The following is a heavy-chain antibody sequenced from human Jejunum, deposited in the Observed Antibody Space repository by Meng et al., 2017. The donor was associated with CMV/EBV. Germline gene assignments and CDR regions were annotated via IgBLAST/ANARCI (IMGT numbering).Heavy chain of an antibody. J-gene: IGHJ6*02. CDR3: VRLSGEGYSLDNYGMDV. CDR1: FSTYW. Sequence: FSTYWFGWVRQMPGKGLESMGIIYPADSDTRYSPSFQGQVAISADKSISTAYLQWTSLKASDTAMYYCVRLSGEGYSLDNYGMDVWGQGTTVTVSS. D-gene: IGHD1-1*01. CDR2: IYPADSDT. V-gene: IGHV5-51*01.